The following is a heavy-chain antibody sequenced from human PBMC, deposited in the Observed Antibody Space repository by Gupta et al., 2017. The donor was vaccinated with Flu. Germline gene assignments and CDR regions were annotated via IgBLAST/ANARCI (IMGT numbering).Heavy chain of an antibody. Sequence: QVQLVQPGAELKKPGGSVKVSCKASGYPFPSYYMHWVRQAPGQGREWMRIINTSCGSTSYAQKCQGRVTMTSDTSTSTVYMALGSMGSEETAVYYCARERVEDHTNRFDLRGQGTLVTVSS. D-gene: IGHD1-1*01. CDR3: ARERVEDHTNRFDL. V-gene: IGHV1-46*01. J-gene: IGHJ4*01. CDR1: GYPFPSYY. CDR2: INTSCGST.